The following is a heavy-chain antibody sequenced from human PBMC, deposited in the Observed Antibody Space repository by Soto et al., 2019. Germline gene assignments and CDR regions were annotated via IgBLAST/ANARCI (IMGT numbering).Heavy chain of an antibody. Sequence: QVQLVHSGAEVKKPGSSVKVSCKASGGTFSSYAISWVRQAPGQGLEWMGGIIPIFGTANYEQKVQGRVTITADKSTSTAYMELSSLRSEDTAVYYCARSRLQEMATPKLPPDYWGQGTLVTVSS. CDR1: GGTFSSYA. CDR3: ARSRLQEMATPKLPPDY. D-gene: IGHD5-12*01. V-gene: IGHV1-69*06. J-gene: IGHJ4*02. CDR2: IIPIFGTA.